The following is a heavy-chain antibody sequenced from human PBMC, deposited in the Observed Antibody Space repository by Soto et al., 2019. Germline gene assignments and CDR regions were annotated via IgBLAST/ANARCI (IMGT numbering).Heavy chain of an antibody. V-gene: IGHV3-7*05. CDR2: IKQDGSEK. D-gene: IGHD3-9*01. J-gene: IGHJ6*02. CDR3: AREPLRYFDWLPYYYYGMDV. Sequence: PGGSLRLSCAASGFTFSSYWMSWVRQAPGKGLEWVANIKQDGSEKYYVDSAKGRFTISRDNAKNSLYLQMNSLRAEDTAVYYCAREPLRYFDWLPYYYYGMDVCGQGTSVTVSS. CDR1: GFTFSSYW.